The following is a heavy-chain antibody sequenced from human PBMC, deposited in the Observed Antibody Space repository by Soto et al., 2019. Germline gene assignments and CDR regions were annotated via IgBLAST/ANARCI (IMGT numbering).Heavy chain of an antibody. V-gene: IGHV5-51*01. CDR1: GYSFTSYW. CDR3: ARPGGAGKNYYGVDV. J-gene: IGHJ6*02. Sequence: PGESLKISCKGSGYSFTSYWIGWVRQIPGKGLELMGIIYPGDSDTRYSPSFQGQATTSADKSISTAYLQWSSLKAWDLDLYYCARPGGAGKNYYGVDVWGPGTTVTVSS. CDR2: IYPGDSDT. D-gene: IGHD3-10*01.